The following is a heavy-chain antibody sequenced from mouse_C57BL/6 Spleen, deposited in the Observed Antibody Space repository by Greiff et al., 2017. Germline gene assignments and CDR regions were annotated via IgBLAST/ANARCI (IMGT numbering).Heavy chain of an antibody. CDR3: ARSLGTGYAMDY. V-gene: IGHV1-59*01. CDR1: GYTFTSYW. D-gene: IGHD3-3*01. Sequence: VQLQQPGAELVRPGTSVTLSCKASGYTFTSYWMHWVKQRPGQGLEWIGVIDPSDSYTNYNEKFKGKATLTADKSSSTAYMQLSSLTSEDSAVYFCARSLGTGYAMDYWGQGTSVTVSS. J-gene: IGHJ4*01. CDR2: IDPSDSYT.